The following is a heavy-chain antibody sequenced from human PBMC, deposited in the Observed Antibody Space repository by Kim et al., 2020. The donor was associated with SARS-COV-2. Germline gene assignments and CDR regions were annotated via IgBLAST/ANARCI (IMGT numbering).Heavy chain of an antibody. CDR1: GFTFSNYA. V-gene: IGHV3-23*03. CDR2: IYSGGSSP. CDR3: AKGVAVAGGDY. J-gene: IGHJ4*02. Sequence: GGSLRLSCAASGFTFSNYAMSWVRQAPGKGLEWVSVIYSGGSSPNYADSVKGRFTISRDNSKNTLYLQMNSLRAEDTAVYYCAKGVAVAGGDYWGQGT. D-gene: IGHD6-19*01.